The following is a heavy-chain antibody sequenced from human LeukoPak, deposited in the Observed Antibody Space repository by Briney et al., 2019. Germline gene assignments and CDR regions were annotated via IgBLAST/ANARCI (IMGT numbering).Heavy chain of an antibody. CDR3: ARDRDDILTDGAFDI. Sequence: GGSLRLSCVVSGFTVSSNYMNWVRQAPGKGLEWVSVLYSGGITYSADSVKGRFTISRDISKNTLYLQMNSLRAEDTAVYYCARDRDDILTDGAFDIWGQGTMVTVSS. D-gene: IGHD3-9*01. CDR2: LYSGGIT. J-gene: IGHJ3*02. V-gene: IGHV3-66*01. CDR1: GFTVSSNY.